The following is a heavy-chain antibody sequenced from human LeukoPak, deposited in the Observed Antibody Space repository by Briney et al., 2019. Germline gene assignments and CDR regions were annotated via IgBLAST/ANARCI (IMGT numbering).Heavy chain of an antibody. Sequence: ASVKVSCKASGYTFTSYYMHWVRQAPGQGLEWMGIINPSGGSTSYAQKFQGRVTMTRDTSTSTVYMELSGLRSEDTAVYYCARTRYSSGWYDPSFYFDYWGQGTLVTVSS. CDR1: GYTFTSYY. CDR2: INPSGGST. J-gene: IGHJ4*02. D-gene: IGHD6-19*01. CDR3: ARTRYSSGWYDPSFYFDY. V-gene: IGHV1-46*01.